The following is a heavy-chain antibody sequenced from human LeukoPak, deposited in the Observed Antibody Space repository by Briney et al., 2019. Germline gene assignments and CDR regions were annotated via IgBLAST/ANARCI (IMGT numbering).Heavy chain of an antibody. CDR2: ISSSSSRI. V-gene: IGHV3-21*01. CDR1: GFPLSSYA. CDR3: ALLVGATLDFDY. J-gene: IGHJ4*02. D-gene: IGHD1-26*01. Sequence: GGSLRLSCAASGFPLSSYAMNWVRQAPGKGLEWVSSISSSSSRIYYADSVKGRFTISRDNAKNSLYLQMNSLRAEDTAVYYCALLVGATLDFDYWGQGTLVTVSS.